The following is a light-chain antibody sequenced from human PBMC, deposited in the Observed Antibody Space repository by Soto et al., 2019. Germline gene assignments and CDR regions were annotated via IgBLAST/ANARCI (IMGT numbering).Light chain of an antibody. CDR2: DVS. CDR3: CSYAGNSYA. Sequence: QSVLTQPPSAPGSPGQSVTISCTGTSSDVGAYKYVAWYQQHPGKAPKLMIFDVSQRPSGVPDRFSGSKSGNTASLTVSGLQAEDEADYYCCSYAGNSYAFGTGTKLTVL. V-gene: IGLV2-8*01. J-gene: IGLJ1*01. CDR1: SSDVGAYKY.